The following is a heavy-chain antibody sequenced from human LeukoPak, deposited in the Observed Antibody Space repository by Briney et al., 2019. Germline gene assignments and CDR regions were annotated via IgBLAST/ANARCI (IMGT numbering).Heavy chain of an antibody. CDR2: ISYDGSNK. Sequence: PGGSLRLSCAASGFTFSSYAMHWVRQAPGKGLEWVAVISYDGSNKYYADSVKGRFTISRDNSKNTLYLQMNSLRAEDTAVYYCARGWDLGYWGQGTLVTVSS. CDR3: ARGWDLGY. D-gene: IGHD3-16*01. V-gene: IGHV3-30-3*01. CDR1: GFTFSSYA. J-gene: IGHJ4*02.